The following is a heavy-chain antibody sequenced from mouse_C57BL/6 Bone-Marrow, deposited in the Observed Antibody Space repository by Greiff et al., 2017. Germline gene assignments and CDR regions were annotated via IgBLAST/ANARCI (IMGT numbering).Heavy chain of an antibody. Sequence: QVQLKQSGPELVKPGASVKISCKASGYSFTSYYIHWVKQRPGQGLEWIGWIYPGSGNTKYNEKFKGKATLTADTSSSTAYMQLSSLTSEDSAVYYCARGGDRGAMDYWGQGTSVTVSS. D-gene: IGHD3-3*01. J-gene: IGHJ4*01. CDR2: IYPGSGNT. CDR3: ARGGDRGAMDY. CDR1: GYSFTSYY. V-gene: IGHV1-66*01.